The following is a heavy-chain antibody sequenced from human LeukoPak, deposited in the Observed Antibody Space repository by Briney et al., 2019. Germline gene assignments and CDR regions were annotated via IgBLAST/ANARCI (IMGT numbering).Heavy chain of an antibody. J-gene: IGHJ4*02. D-gene: IGHD4-17*01. V-gene: IGHV3-21*01. Sequence: GGSLRLSCAASGFTFSSYSMTWVRHAPGKGLEWVSSISSSSSYIYYADSVKGRFTISRDNAKNSLYLQMNSLRAEDTAVYYCARDGYYGDYPFDYWGQGTLVTVSS. CDR3: ARDGYYGDYPFDY. CDR1: GFTFSSYS. CDR2: ISSSSSYI.